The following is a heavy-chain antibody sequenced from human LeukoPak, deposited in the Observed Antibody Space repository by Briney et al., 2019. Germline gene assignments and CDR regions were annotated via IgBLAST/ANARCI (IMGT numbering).Heavy chain of an antibody. CDR2: IGTAGDT. CDR3: ARERYSSGWYDAFDI. CDR1: GFTFSSYD. D-gene: IGHD6-19*01. V-gene: IGHV3-13*01. Sequence: PGGSLRLSCAASGFTFSSYDMHWVRQATGKGLEWVSAIGTAGDTYYPGSVKGRFTISRENAKNSLYLQMNSLRAGDTAVYYCARERYSSGWYDAFDIWGQGTMVTVSS. J-gene: IGHJ3*02.